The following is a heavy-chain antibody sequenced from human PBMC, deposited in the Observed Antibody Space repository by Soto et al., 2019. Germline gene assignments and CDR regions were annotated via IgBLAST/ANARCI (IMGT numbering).Heavy chain of an antibody. CDR3: TKVFEY. V-gene: IGHV3-74*01. Sequence: PGGSLRLSCAASGFTFTNYWMHWVRQVPGKGLVWFSRIDGVGTGTSYSDSVRGRFTISRDNAENTLYLQMNSLRAEDTAVYHCTKVFEYWGQGTPVTVSS. CDR2: IDGVGTGT. CDR1: GFTFTNYW. J-gene: IGHJ4*02.